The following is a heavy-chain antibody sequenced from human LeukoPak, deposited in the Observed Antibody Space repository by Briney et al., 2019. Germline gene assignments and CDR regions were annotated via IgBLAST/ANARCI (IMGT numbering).Heavy chain of an antibody. CDR3: ARLGLGYCSGGSCYSIDY. D-gene: IGHD2-15*01. Sequence: GGSLRLSCAASGFTFSSYSMNWVRQAPGKGLEWVSSISSSSSYIYYADSVKGRFTISRDNAKNSLYLQMNSLRAEDTDVYYCARLGLGYCSGGSCYSIDYWGQGTLVTVSS. CDR2: ISSSSSYI. V-gene: IGHV3-21*01. CDR1: GFTFSSYS. J-gene: IGHJ4*02.